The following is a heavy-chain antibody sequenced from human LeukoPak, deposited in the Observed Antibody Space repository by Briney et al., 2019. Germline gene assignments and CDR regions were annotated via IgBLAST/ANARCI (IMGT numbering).Heavy chain of an antibody. Sequence: SETLSLTCNVSGASVSSGSYYWSWIRQPPGKELEWIGYIYYSGSTSYNPSLKSRVTISVDTSKNHFSLKLTSVTAADTAVYYCARGGSGTPFDPWGQGTLVTVSS. CDR2: IYYSGST. CDR1: GASVSSGSYY. CDR3: ARGGSGTPFDP. D-gene: IGHD1-14*01. J-gene: IGHJ5*02. V-gene: IGHV4-61*03.